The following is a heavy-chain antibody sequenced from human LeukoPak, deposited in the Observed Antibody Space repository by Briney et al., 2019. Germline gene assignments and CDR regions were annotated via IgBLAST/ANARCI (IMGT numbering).Heavy chain of an antibody. J-gene: IGHJ4*02. CDR3: ARDSHNWNDAAPDY. CDR2: IYHSGST. V-gene: IGHV4-38-2*02. Sequence: SETLSLTCTVSGYSISSGYYWGWIRQPPGKGLEWIGSIYHSGSTYYNPSLKSRVTISVDTSKNQFSLKLSSVTAADTAVYYCARDSHNWNDAAPDYWGQGTLVTVSS. CDR1: GYSISSGYY. D-gene: IGHD1-1*01.